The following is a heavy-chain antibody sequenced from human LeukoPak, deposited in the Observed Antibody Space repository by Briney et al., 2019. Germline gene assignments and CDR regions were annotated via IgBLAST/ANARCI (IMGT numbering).Heavy chain of an antibody. J-gene: IGHJ6*02. Sequence: TGGSLRLSCAASGFTFSSFGMSWVRQAPGRGLEWASLITGSGGETFYEDSVKGRFTISRDNSKKTLYLEMNSLRGEDTAVYYCAKRVAGAMTGMDVWGQGTTVTVSS. CDR1: GFTFSSFG. CDR2: ITGSGGET. CDR3: AKRVAGAMTGMDV. D-gene: IGHD6-13*01. V-gene: IGHV3-23*01.